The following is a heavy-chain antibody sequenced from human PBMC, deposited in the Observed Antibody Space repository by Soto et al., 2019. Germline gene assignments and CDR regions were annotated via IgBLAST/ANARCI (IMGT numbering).Heavy chain of an antibody. CDR3: AKTRLYDNNDYHRDGFDV. CDR2: ISGDGSAT. CDR1: GFRFWTYS. D-gene: IGHD5-12*01. J-gene: IGHJ3*01. V-gene: IGHV3-23*01. Sequence: EVKLLESGGGLVQPGASLRLSCAASGFRFWTYSMSWVHQAPGKGLEWVSGISGDGSATSYADSLKGRFTVSRDNSKDTLFLQMNTLRVEDTAVYYCAKTRLYDNNDYHRDGFDVWGPGTAVTVS.